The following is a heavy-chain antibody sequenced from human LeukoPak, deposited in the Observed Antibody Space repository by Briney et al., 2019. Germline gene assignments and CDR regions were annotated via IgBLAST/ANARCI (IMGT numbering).Heavy chain of an antibody. Sequence: SETLSLTCTVSGGSISSYYWSWIRQPPGKGLEWIGYIYYSGSTNYNPSLKSRVTISVDTSKNQFSLKLSSVTAADTAVYYCAREKRATGYNWFTPWAREPWSPSPQ. J-gene: IGHJ5*02. D-gene: IGHD5-12*01. CDR2: IYYSGST. V-gene: IGHV4-59*01. CDR3: AREKRATGYNWFTP. CDR1: GGSISSYY.